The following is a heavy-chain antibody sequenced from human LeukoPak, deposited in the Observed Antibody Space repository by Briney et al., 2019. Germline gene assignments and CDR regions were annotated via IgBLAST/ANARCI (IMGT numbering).Heavy chain of an antibody. V-gene: IGHV3-23*01. J-gene: IGHJ6*03. CDR2: ISSRGDST. CDR3: AKRGNPAVGHHYLDV. Sequence: PGGSLRLSCTASGFTFSNYAMSWVRQAPGKGLEWISVISSRGDSTYYAHSVKGRFTISRDNSKNTLYLQMNSLGSEDTAVYYCAKRGNPAVGHHYLDVWGEGTTVSVSS. CDR1: GFTFSNYA. D-gene: IGHD1-26*01.